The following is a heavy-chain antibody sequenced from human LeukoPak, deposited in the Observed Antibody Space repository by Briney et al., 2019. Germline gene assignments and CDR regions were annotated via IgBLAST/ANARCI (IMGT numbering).Heavy chain of an antibody. D-gene: IGHD2-15*01. CDR2: ISSSGSTI. Sequence: PGGSLRLSCAASGFTFSSYEMNWVRQAPGKGLEWVSYISSSGSTIYYADSVKSRFTISRDNAKNSLSLQMNSLRAEDTAVFYCSRTGYFDIWGQGTMVTVSS. CDR1: GFTFSSYE. V-gene: IGHV3-48*03. J-gene: IGHJ3*02. CDR3: SRTGYFDI.